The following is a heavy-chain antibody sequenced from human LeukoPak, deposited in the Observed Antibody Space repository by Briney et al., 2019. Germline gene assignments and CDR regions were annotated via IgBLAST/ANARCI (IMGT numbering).Heavy chain of an antibody. J-gene: IGHJ4*02. CDR1: GFTFISYW. V-gene: IGHV3-7*01. D-gene: IGHD1-26*01. CDR3: ARVGASASFDY. Sequence: GGSLRLSCAASGFTFISYWMSWVRQAPGKGLEWVANIKQDASEKYYVDSVKGRFTISRDNAKNSLYLQMNSLRAEDTAVYYCARVGASASFDYWGQGTLVTVSS. CDR2: IKQDASEK.